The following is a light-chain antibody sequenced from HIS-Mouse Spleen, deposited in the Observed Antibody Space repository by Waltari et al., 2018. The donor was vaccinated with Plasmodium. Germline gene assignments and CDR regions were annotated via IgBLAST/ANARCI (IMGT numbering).Light chain of an antibody. Sequence: EIVLTQSPGTLSLSPGERATLSCRASQSVSSSYLAWYQQKPGQAPSLSVHGPSSRAPGIPDRFSGSGSGTDFTLTISRLEPEDFAVYYCQQYGSSYTFGQGTKLEIK. J-gene: IGKJ2*01. CDR1: QSVSSSY. V-gene: IGKV3-20*01. CDR3: QQYGSSYT. CDR2: GPS.